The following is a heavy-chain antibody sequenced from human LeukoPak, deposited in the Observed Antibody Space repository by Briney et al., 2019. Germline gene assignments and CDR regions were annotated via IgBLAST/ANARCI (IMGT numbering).Heavy chain of an antibody. V-gene: IGHV4-34*01. D-gene: IGHD6-13*01. CDR3: ARGGYSSSWYFPGYYYYYMDV. CDR1: GGSFSGYY. J-gene: IGHJ6*03. CDR2: INHSGST. Sequence: SETLSLTCAVYGGSFSGYYWSWIRQPPGKGLEWIGEINHSGSTNYNPSLKSRVTISVETSKNQFSLKLSSVTAADTAAYYCARGGYSSSWYFPGYYYYYMDVWGKGTTVTVSS.